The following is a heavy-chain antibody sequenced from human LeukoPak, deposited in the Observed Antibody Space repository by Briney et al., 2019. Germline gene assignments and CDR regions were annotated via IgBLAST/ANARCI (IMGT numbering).Heavy chain of an antibody. CDR1: GYTFTSYY. V-gene: IGHV1-46*01. Sequence: GASVKVSCKASGYTFTSYYMHWVRQAPGQGLEWMGIINPSGGSTSYAQKFQGRVTMSVDTSKNQFSLKLSSVTAADTAVYYCARDLVSGYYGSGSYSYYFDYWGQGTLVTVSS. D-gene: IGHD3-10*01. CDR2: INPSGGST. J-gene: IGHJ4*02. CDR3: ARDLVSGYYGSGSYSYYFDY.